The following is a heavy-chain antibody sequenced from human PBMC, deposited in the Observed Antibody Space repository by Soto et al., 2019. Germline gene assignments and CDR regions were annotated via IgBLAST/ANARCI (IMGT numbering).Heavy chain of an antibody. CDR2: IIPIFGTA. D-gene: IGHD4-17*01. V-gene: IGHV1-69*13. Sequence: SVKVSCKASGGTFSSYAISWVRQAPGQGLEWMGGIIPIFGTANYAQKFQGRVTITADESTSTAYMELSSLRSEDTAVYYCARAGYINDYGDYGYFDYWGQGTLVTVS. CDR3: ARAGYINDYGDYGYFDY. J-gene: IGHJ4*02. CDR1: GGTFSSYA.